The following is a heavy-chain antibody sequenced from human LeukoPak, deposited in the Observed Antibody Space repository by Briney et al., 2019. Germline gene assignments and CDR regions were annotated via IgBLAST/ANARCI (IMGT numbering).Heavy chain of an antibody. D-gene: IGHD3-16*01. CDR2: INHVGST. CDR1: GRSFSGYY. Sequence: SETLSLTCAVYGRSFSGYYWSWIRQPPGRGLEWIGEINHVGSTNYNPSLESRVTISVDTSKNQLSLKLSSVSAADTAVYYCARGGWAVRFDSWGQGALVTVSS. CDR3: ARGGWAVRFDS. J-gene: IGHJ4*02. V-gene: IGHV4-34*01.